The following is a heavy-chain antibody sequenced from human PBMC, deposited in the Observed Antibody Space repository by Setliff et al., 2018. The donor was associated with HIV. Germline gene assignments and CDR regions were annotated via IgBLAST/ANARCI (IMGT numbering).Heavy chain of an antibody. D-gene: IGHD4-17*01. CDR1: GFIFSSYA. V-gene: IGHV3-21*01. Sequence: GGSLRLSCAASGFIFSSYAMHWVRQAPGKGLEWVSSISSSSSYIYYADSVKGRFTISRDNAKNSLYLQMNSLRAEDTAVYYCARGSMATVVTPGYWGQGTLVTVSS. CDR3: ARGSMATVVTPGY. J-gene: IGHJ4*02. CDR2: ISSSSSYI.